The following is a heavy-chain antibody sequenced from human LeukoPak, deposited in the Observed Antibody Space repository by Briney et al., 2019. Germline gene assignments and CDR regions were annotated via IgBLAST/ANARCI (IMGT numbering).Heavy chain of an antibody. D-gene: IGHD2-2*01. Sequence: GESLKISCKGSGYSFTSYWIGWVRQMPGKGLEWMGIIYPGDSDTRYSPSFQGQVTISADKSISTAYLQRSSLKASDTAMYYCARLKGVYCSSTSCPLGDWGQGTLVTVSS. CDR1: GYSFTSYW. CDR2: IYPGDSDT. CDR3: ARLKGVYCSSTSCPLGD. V-gene: IGHV5-51*01. J-gene: IGHJ4*02.